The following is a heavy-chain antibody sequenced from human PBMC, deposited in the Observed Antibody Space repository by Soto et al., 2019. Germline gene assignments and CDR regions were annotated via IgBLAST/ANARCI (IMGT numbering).Heavy chain of an antibody. Sequence: QVQLQESGPGLVKPSETLSLTCSVSGAAISSYYWSWIRQPPGKGLEWIGYIYDSGSTNYNPSLKSRVTISVDTSKTRFSMKRSSVTAADTAVYYCARLGDTPYNWFDPWGQGTLVTVSS. J-gene: IGHJ5*02. CDR2: IYDSGST. V-gene: IGHV4-59*08. CDR3: ARLGDTPYNWFDP. CDR1: GAAISSYY. D-gene: IGHD5-18*01.